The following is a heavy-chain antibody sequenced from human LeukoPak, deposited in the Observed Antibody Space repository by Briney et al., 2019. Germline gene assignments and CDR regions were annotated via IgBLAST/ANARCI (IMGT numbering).Heavy chain of an antibody. J-gene: IGHJ4*02. D-gene: IGHD3-22*01. CDR2: INHSGST. V-gene: IGHV4-34*01. CDR3: ARVTGYMIEDYFDY. Sequence: SETLSLTCAVYGGSFSGYYWSWVRQPPGKGLEWIGEINHSGSTNYNPSLKSRVTISVDTSKNQFSLKLSSVTAADTAVYYCARVTGYMIEDYFDYWGQGTLVTVSS. CDR1: GGSFSGYY.